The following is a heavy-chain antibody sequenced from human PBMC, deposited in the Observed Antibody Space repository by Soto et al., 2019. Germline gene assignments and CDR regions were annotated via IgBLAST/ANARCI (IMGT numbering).Heavy chain of an antibody. J-gene: IGHJ6*02. Sequence: PGGSLRLSCAASGFTFSSYGMHWVRQAPGKGLEWVAVIRYDGSNKYYADSVKGRFTISRDNSKNTLYLQMNSLRAEDTAVYYCARGPYSSSRQPSRGLYGMDVWGQGTTVTVSS. CDR3: ARGPYSSSRQPSRGLYGMDV. CDR2: IRYDGSNK. V-gene: IGHV3-33*01. D-gene: IGHD6-13*01. CDR1: GFTFSSYG.